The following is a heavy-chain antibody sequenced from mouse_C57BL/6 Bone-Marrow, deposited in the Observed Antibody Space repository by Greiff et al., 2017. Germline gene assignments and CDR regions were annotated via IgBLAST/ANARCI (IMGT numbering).Heavy chain of an antibody. D-gene: IGHD3-2*02. V-gene: IGHV3-6*01. CDR1: GYSITSGYY. Sequence: EVQLQESGPGLVKPSQSLSLTCSVTGYSITSGYYWNWIRQFPGNNLEWMGYISYDGSNNYNPSLKNRISSTRDTSKNQFFLKLNSVTTEDTATYYCAREDSSGYVLFAYWGQGTLVTVSA. CDR2: ISYDGSN. J-gene: IGHJ3*01. CDR3: AREDSSGYVLFAY.